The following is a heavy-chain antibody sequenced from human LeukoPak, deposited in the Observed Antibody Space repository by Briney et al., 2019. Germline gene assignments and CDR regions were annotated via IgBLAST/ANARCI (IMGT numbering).Heavy chain of an antibody. CDR3: ARARRYSTKPNWFDP. CDR1: GGSISSSSYY. J-gene: IGHJ5*02. CDR2: IYYSGST. D-gene: IGHD6-13*01. V-gene: IGHV4-39*07. Sequence: SETLSLTCTVSGGSISSSSYYWGWIRQPPGKGLEWIGSIYYSGSTYYNPSLKSRVTISVDTSKNQFSLKLSSVTAADTAVYYCARARRYSTKPNWFDPWGQGTLVTVSS.